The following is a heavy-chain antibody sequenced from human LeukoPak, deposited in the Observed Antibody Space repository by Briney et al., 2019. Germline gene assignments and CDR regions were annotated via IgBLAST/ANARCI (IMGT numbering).Heavy chain of an antibody. CDR1: GYTFTNYD. CDR3: ARGRYESSGYYCDY. J-gene: IGHJ4*02. CDR2: MNPNSGNT. D-gene: IGHD3-22*01. Sequence: ASVKVSCKASGYTFTNYDINWVRRATGQGLEWMGWMNPNSGNTGYTQKFQGRVTMTRNTSISTAYMELSSLRSEDTAVYYCARGRYESSGYYCDYWGQGTRVTVSS. V-gene: IGHV1-8*01.